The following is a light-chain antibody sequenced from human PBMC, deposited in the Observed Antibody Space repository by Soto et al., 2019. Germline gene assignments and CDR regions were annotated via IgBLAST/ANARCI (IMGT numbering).Light chain of an antibody. J-gene: IGKJ5*01. CDR1: QRLVHSDGKTD. Sequence: QSQLSLPVPLGQAASTPCRPSQRLVHSDGKTDSNWLHQRPGQSPRRLIYRVSQRDSGLPDRFSGSGSGTDFTRTISRVEPEDLAFYECMQGTHWPATLGQGTRVDI. CDR3: MQGTHWPAT. V-gene: IGKV2-30*02. CDR2: RVS.